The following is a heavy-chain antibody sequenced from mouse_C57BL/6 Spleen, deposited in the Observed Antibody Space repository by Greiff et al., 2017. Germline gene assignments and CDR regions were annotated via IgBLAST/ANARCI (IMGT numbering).Heavy chain of an antibody. D-gene: IGHD2-3*01. V-gene: IGHV1-5*01. CDR2: IYPGNSDT. Sequence: VQLQQSGTVLARPGASVKMSCKTSGYTFTSYWMHWVKQRPGQGLEWIGAIYPGNSDTSYNQKFKGKAKLTAVTSASTAYMELSSLTNDDSAVYYCTKDGYPTLYYFDYWGQGTTLTVSS. CDR3: TKDGYPTLYYFDY. CDR1: GYTFTSYW. J-gene: IGHJ2*01.